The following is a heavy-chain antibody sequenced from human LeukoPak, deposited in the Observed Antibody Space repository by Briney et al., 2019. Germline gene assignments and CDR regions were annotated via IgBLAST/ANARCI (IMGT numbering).Heavy chain of an antibody. D-gene: IGHD3-3*01. CDR1: GGSISSSGYY. V-gene: IGHV4-61*08. Sequence: SETLSLTCTVSGGSISSSGYYWSWIRQPPGEGLEWIGYIYYSGSTNYNPSLKSRVTISVDTSKNQFSLKLSSVTAADTAVYYCARVVSGYDFWSGYQGSYFDYWGQGTLVTVSS. CDR2: IYYSGST. CDR3: ARVVSGYDFWSGYQGSYFDY. J-gene: IGHJ4*02.